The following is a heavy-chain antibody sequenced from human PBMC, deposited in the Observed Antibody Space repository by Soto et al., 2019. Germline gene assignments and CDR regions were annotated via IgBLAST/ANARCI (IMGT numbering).Heavy chain of an antibody. V-gene: IGHV3-15*01. CDR1: GVTFSNAW. Sequence: PGGSLRLSCAASGVTFSNAWMSWVRQAPGKGLEWVGRIKSKTDGGTTDYATPVKGRFTISRDDSKNTLYLQMNSLKTEDTAVYYCTTPTYSSSWYFDYWGQGTRVTVSS. D-gene: IGHD6-13*01. J-gene: IGHJ4*02. CDR2: IKSKTDGGTT. CDR3: TTPTYSSSWYFDY.